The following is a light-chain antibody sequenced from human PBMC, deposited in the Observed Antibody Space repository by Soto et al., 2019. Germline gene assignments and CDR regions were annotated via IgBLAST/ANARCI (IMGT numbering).Light chain of an antibody. CDR2: DAS. CDR1: QSVSSY. V-gene: IGKV3-11*01. Sequence: EIVLTQSPATLSLSPGERATLSCRASQSVSSYLAWYQQRPGQAPRLLIYDASKRATGIPAKFSGSGSGADFTLTISTLEPEDFAVYYCQQRSNWPPTFGGGTKVDIK. J-gene: IGKJ4*01. CDR3: QQRSNWPPT.